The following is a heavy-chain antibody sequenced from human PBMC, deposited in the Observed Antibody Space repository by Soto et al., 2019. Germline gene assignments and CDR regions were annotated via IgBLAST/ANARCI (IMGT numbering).Heavy chain of an antibody. V-gene: IGHV3-53*01. J-gene: IGHJ3*02. CDR2: IYSGGTT. CDR3: ARATNLANAFDI. D-gene: IGHD5-12*01. CDR1: GFTVSSNY. Sequence: TGGSLRLSCAASGFTVSSNYMSWVRQAPGMGLEWVSVIYSGGTTYYADSVRGRFTISRDNSKNTLYLQMNSLRAEDTAVYYCARATNLANAFDIWGQGTVVTVSS.